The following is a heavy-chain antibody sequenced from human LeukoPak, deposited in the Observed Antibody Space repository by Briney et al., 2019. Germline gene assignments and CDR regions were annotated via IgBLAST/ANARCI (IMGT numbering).Heavy chain of an antibody. CDR3: ASRRDDYGDDGDY. CDR1: GYTFTSYD. Sequence: ASVKVSCKASGYTFTSYDINWVRQATGQGLEWMGWMNPNSGNTGYAQKFQGRVTMTRNTSISTAYMELSSLRSEDTAVYYCASRRDDYGDDGDYWGQGTLVTVSS. D-gene: IGHD4-17*01. J-gene: IGHJ4*02. V-gene: IGHV1-8*01. CDR2: MNPNSGNT.